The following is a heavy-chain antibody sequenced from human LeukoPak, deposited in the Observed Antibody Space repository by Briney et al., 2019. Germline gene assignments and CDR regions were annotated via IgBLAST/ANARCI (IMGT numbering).Heavy chain of an antibody. CDR3: ARVYGYYDFWSGYPASLSFDY. V-gene: IGHV1-2*02. J-gene: IGHJ4*02. CDR1: GYTFTGYY. CDR2: INPNSGGT. D-gene: IGHD3-3*01. Sequence: PEASVKVSCKASGYTFTGYYMHWVRQAPGQGLEWMGWINPNSGGTNYAQKFQGRVTMTRDTSISTAYMELSRLRSDDTAVYYCARVYGYYDFWSGYPASLSFDYWGQGTLVTVSS.